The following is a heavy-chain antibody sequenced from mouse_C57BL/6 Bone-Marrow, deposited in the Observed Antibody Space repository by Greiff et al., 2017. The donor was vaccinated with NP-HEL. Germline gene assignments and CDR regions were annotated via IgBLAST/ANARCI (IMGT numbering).Heavy chain of an antibody. J-gene: IGHJ4*01. CDR3: ARTTVDGYAMDY. Sequence: EVQGVESGGGLVQPGESLKLSCESNEYEFPSHDLSWVRKTPEKRLELVAAINSDGGSTSYPDTMERRFIISRDNTKKTLYLQMSSLRSEDTALYYCARTTVDGYAMDYWGQGTSVTVSS. CDR1: EYEFPSHD. V-gene: IGHV5-2*01. D-gene: IGHD1-1*01. CDR2: INSDGGST.